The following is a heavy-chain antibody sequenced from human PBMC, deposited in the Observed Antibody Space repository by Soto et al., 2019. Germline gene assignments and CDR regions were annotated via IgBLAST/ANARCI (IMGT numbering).Heavy chain of an antibody. CDR2: IYYSGST. D-gene: IGHD3-16*02. Sequence: QVQLQESGPGLVKPSETLSLTCTVSGGSISSYYWSWIRQPPGKGLEWIGYIYYSGSTNYNPSLTSRVTISVDTSKNQFSLKLSSVTAADTAVYYCARKFRGVIYAFDIWGQGTMVTVSS. CDR3: ARKFRGVIYAFDI. CDR1: GGSISSYY. V-gene: IGHV4-59*01. J-gene: IGHJ3*02.